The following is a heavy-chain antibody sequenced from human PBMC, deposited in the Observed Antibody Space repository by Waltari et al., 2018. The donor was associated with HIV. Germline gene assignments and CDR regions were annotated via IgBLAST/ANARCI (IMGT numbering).Heavy chain of an antibody. D-gene: IGHD4-17*01. J-gene: IGHJ1*01. CDR2: IYHSGST. CDR1: GGSISSGGYS. V-gene: IGHV4-30-2*01. Sequence: QLQLQESGSGLVKPSQTLSLTCAVSGGSISSGGYSWSWIRQPPGKGLEWIGYIYHSGSTNYNPSLKSRVTIAVDRSKNQFYLKLSSVTAADTAVYYCATSTVTYAEYFQHWGQGTLVTVSS. CDR3: ATSTVTYAEYFQH.